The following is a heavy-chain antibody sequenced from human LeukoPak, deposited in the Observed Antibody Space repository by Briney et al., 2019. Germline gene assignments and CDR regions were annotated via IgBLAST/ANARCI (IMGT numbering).Heavy chain of an antibody. CDR3: AKSNSSGWYVSYYFDY. D-gene: IGHD6-19*01. CDR2: ISGGGGST. J-gene: IGHJ4*02. CDR1: GFTFSSYA. Sequence: GGSLRLSCAASGFTFSSYAMSWVRQAPGKGLEWVSAISGGGGSTYYADSVKGRFTISRDNSKNTLYLQMNSLRAEDTAVYYCAKSNSSGWYVSYYFDYWGQGTLVTVSS. V-gene: IGHV3-23*01.